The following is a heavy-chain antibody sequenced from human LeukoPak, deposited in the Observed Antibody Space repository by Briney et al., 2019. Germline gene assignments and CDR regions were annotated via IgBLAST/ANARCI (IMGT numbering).Heavy chain of an antibody. Sequence: ASVKVSCKASGYTFTSYGISWVRQAPGQGLEWMGWISAYNGNTNYAQKLQGRVTMTTDTSTSTAYMELRSLRSDDTAVYYCARHYDTLTGQTDFDYWGQGTLVTVSS. J-gene: IGHJ4*02. CDR3: ARHYDTLTGQTDFDY. CDR1: GYTFTSYG. V-gene: IGHV1-18*01. D-gene: IGHD3-9*01. CDR2: ISAYNGNT.